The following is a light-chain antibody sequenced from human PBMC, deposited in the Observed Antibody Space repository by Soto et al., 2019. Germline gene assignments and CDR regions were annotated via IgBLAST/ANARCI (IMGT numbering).Light chain of an antibody. CDR1: SSDVGGYNY. J-gene: IGLJ1*01. Sequence: QSALTQPASVSGSTGKSITISCTGTSSDVGGYNYVSWYQQHPGKAPKLMIYEVSNQPSGVSNRFSGSKSGNTASLTISGLQAEDEADYYCSSYTSSSIDYVFGTGTKLTV. V-gene: IGLV2-14*01. CDR2: EVS. CDR3: SSYTSSSIDYV.